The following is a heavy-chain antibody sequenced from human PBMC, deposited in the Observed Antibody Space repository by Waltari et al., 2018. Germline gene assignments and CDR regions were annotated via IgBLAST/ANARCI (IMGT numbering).Heavy chain of an antibody. CDR3: ASDPTRENDAFDI. V-gene: IGHV1-2*06. D-gene: IGHD4-4*01. CDR2: INPSSGGT. J-gene: IGHJ3*02. Sequence: APLVQSGAEVKRPGASVKVSCKASGYNFPAYVIHWVRQAPGQGLEWMGRINPSSGGTNYAQKFQGRVTMTRDTSISTAYMELSSLRSDDTAVFYCASDPTRENDAFDIWGQGTMVTVSS. CDR1: GYNFPAYV.